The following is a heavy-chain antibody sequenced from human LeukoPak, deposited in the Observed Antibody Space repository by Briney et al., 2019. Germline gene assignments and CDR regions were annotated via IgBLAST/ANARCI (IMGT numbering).Heavy chain of an antibody. CDR1: GGTFSSYA. CDR2: IIPIFGTA. V-gene: IGHV1-69*05. J-gene: IGHJ4*02. D-gene: IGHD6-19*01. Sequence: SVKVTCKASGGTFSSYAISWVRQAPGQGLEWMGGIIPIFGTANYAQKFQGRVTITTDESTSTAYMELSSLRSEDTAVYYCARGRGAVAPLPSWGQGTLVTVSS. CDR3: ARGRGAVAPLPS.